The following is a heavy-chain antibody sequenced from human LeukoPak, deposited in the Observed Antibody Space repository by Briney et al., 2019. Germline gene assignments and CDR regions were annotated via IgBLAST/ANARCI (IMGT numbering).Heavy chain of an antibody. V-gene: IGHV6-1*01. CDR3: ARRLTQYDCSDP. J-gene: IGHJ5*02. CDR1: GDSVSSNSVT. Sequence: SQTLSLTCAISGDSVSSNSVTWNWIRQSPSRGLEWLGRTYYRSTWYNDYAVSVRGRITVNPDTSKNQFSLHLNSVTPEDTAVYYCARRLTQYDCSDPSGHGILVTVSS. CDR2: TYYRSTWYN. D-gene: IGHD2-2*01.